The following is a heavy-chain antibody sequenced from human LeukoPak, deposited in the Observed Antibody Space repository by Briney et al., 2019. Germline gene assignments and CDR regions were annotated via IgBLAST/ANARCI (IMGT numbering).Heavy chain of an antibody. CDR2: ISAYDGNT. J-gene: IGHJ4*02. CDR3: ARVHGDYGYDY. V-gene: IGHV1-18*01. Sequence: ASVKVSCTASGYTFSTYGISWVRQAPGQGLEWMGWISAYDGNTNYAQKLQGRVTMTTDTSTSTAYMELRSLRSDDTAVYYCARVHGDYGYDYWGQGTLVTVSS. D-gene: IGHD4-17*01. CDR1: GYTFSTYG.